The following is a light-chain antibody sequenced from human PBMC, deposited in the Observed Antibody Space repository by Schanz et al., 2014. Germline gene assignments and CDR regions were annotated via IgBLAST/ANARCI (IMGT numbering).Light chain of an antibody. Sequence: QSVLTQPPSVSGAPGQGVTISCTGSASNIGAGYDVHWYQQVPGTAPKPLIFDNTNRPSGVPDRFSGSKSGTSASLAITGLQAEDEADYYCQSYDSSLSGHVVFGGGTKLTVL. CDR2: DNT. CDR3: QSYDSSLSGHVV. J-gene: IGLJ2*01. CDR1: ASNIGAGYD. V-gene: IGLV1-40*01.